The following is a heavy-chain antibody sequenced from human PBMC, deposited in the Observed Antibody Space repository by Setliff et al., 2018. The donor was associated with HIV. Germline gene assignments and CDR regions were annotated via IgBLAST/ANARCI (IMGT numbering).Heavy chain of an antibody. CDR2: ISVYNGNR. V-gene: IGHV1-18*01. Sequence: GASVKVSCKASGYTFSRFGITWVRQAPGQGLEWMGWISVYNGNRDYALNFQGRVTLTTDTSASTAYMELTSLRSDDTAVYYCARAARPGPDPFDIWGQGTMVTVSS. D-gene: IGHD6-6*01. J-gene: IGHJ3*02. CDR1: GYTFSRFG. CDR3: ARAARPGPDPFDI.